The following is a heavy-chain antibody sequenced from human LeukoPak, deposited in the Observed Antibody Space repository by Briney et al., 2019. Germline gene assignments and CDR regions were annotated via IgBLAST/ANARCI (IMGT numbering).Heavy chain of an antibody. Sequence: SETLSLTCTVSGGSISSYYWSWIRQTPGKGLEWIGYTYYSGSTNYNPSLKSRVIISVDTSKNQFSLKLSSVTAADTAVYYCARHRLEWVTSSAYGMDVWGQGTTVTVSS. CDR2: TYYSGST. D-gene: IGHD3-3*01. CDR1: GGSISSYY. CDR3: ARHRLEWVTSSAYGMDV. J-gene: IGHJ6*02. V-gene: IGHV4-59*08.